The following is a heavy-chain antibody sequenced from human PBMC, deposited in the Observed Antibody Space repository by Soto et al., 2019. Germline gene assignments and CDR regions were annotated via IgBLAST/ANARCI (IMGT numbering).Heavy chain of an antibody. D-gene: IGHD1-26*01. V-gene: IGHV4-4*02. CDR2: IFHSGST. Sequence: QVQLQESGPGLVKPSGTLSLTCAVSGGSISSNNWWSWVRQPPGKGLEWIGEIFHSGSTHYSPSLKSRGTMSVDKSKKYFSLNLTSVTAADTAVYYCARVYSGSYSDSWGQGTLVTVSS. CDR1: GGSISSNNW. J-gene: IGHJ4*02. CDR3: ARVYSGSYSDS.